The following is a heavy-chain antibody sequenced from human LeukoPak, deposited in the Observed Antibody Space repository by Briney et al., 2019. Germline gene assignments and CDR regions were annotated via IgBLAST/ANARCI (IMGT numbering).Heavy chain of an antibody. CDR3: ARDRSGIAVVECYGMDV. CDR2: ILYDGTTK. J-gene: IGHJ6*02. D-gene: IGHD6-19*01. CDR1: GFTFNSYA. V-gene: IGHV3-30-3*01. Sequence: PGGSLRLSCAASGFTFNSYAMHWVRQAPGKGLEWVAVILYDGTTKYYADSVKGRFSISRDNSKNALYLQMNSLRAEDTAVYYCARDRSGIAVVECYGMDVWGQGTTVAVSS.